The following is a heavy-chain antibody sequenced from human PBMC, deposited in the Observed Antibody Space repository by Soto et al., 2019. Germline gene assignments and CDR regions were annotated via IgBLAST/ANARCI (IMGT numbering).Heavy chain of an antibody. CDR2: IKQDGSEK. D-gene: IGHD3-3*01. Sequence: GVSLRLSCAAAGFTVSSYWMSWVRQAPGKGLEWGANIKQDGSEKDYVDSVKGRFTISRENATTSLYLQMKSLSAEDTDVYYCARDRHRARITIFGVPPISFDYWGQGTLVTVS. CDR3: ARDRHRARITIFGVPPISFDY. CDR1: GFTVSSYW. J-gene: IGHJ4*02. V-gene: IGHV3-7*01.